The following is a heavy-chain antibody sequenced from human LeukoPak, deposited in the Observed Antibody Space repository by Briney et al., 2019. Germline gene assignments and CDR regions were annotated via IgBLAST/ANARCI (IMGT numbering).Heavy chain of an antibody. CDR3: ARHQRYYGSGSYRNHNWFDP. J-gene: IGHJ5*02. V-gene: IGHV4-39*07. Sequence: SETLSLTCTVSGGSISTSSYYWGWVPQPPGKGLEWIGNIFYSGSTYYSPSLKSRVTISLDTSRNQFSLKLSSVTAADTAVYYCARHQRYYGSGSYRNHNWFDPWGQGTLVTVSS. CDR1: GGSISTSSYY. CDR2: IFYSGST. D-gene: IGHD3-10*01.